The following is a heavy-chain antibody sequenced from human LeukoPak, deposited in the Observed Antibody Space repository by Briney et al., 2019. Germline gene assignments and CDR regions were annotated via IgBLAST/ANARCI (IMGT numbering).Heavy chain of an antibody. J-gene: IGHJ4*02. CDR1: GFTFSSYW. D-gene: IGHD1-26*01. Sequence: GGSLRLSCAASGFTFSSYWMSWVRQAPGKGLEWVANIKQDGSEKYYVDSVKGRFTISRDNAKNSLFLQMNSLRAEDTALYYCARDWGGSYRPDYWGQGTLVTVSS. V-gene: IGHV3-7*01. CDR2: IKQDGSEK. CDR3: ARDWGGSYRPDY.